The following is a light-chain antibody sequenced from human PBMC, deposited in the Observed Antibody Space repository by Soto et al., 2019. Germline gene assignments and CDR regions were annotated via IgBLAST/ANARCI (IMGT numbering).Light chain of an antibody. Sequence: QSVLTQPASVSGSPGQSSTISCTGTSSDLGGYNYVSWYQQHPGKAPKLMIYEVSSRPSGVSNRFSGSKSGNTAYLTISGIQAEDEADSYCISYTSRSTHVVFGGGTTVTVL. V-gene: IGLV2-14*01. CDR1: SSDLGGYNY. CDR2: EVS. J-gene: IGLJ2*01. CDR3: ISYTSRSTHVV.